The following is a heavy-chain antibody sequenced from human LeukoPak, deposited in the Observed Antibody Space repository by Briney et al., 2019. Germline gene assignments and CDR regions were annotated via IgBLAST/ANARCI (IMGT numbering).Heavy chain of an antibody. CDR2: VSSSSSYI. CDR3: ARDPDTSPSPKNMDV. Sequence: GGSLRLSCAASGFTFSSYSMNWVRQAPGKGLEWVSSVSSSSSYIYYADSVKGRFTISRDNAKNSLYLQMNSLRAEDTAVYYCARDPDTSPSPKNMDVWGKGTTVTVSS. J-gene: IGHJ6*03. CDR1: GFTFSSYS. V-gene: IGHV3-21*01. D-gene: IGHD1-14*01.